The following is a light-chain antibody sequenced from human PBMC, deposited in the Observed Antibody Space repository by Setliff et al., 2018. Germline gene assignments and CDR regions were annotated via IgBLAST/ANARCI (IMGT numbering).Light chain of an antibody. CDR3: SSYAGSNTPDV. CDR1: SSDVGGYNY. J-gene: IGLJ1*01. Sequence: QSALAQPASVSGSPGQSITISCTGTSSDVGGYNYVSWYQQHPGKAPKLMIYDVSKRPSGVSNRFSGSKSGNTASLTISGLQAEDEADYYCSSYAGSNTPDVFGTGTKVTVL. V-gene: IGLV2-14*01. CDR2: DVS.